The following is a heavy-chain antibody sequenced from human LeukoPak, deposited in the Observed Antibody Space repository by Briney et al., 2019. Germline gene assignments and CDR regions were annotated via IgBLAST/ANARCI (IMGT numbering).Heavy chain of an antibody. CDR2: ISSSGDYT. J-gene: IGHJ4*02. V-gene: IGHV3-23*01. CDR1: GFTFSSYV. Sequence: PGGSLRLSCAVSGFTFSSYVMNWVRRAPGKGLEWVSVISSSGDYTNYADSVKGRFTSSRDNSKNTLYLQMNSLRADDTAVYYCAKRMGGSETYYFDYWGQGTLVTVSS. D-gene: IGHD3-10*01. CDR3: AKRMGGSETYYFDY.